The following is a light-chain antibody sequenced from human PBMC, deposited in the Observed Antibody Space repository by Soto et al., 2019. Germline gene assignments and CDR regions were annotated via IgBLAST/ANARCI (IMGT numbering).Light chain of an antibody. V-gene: IGKV1-5*01. CDR1: QRIGSW. CDR3: LHYYAYPVT. Sequence: DIQMTQSPSTLSASVGDRVSITCRARQRIGSWLAWYQQKPGKVPKLLIYTASTLISGVPSRFSGTGSGTEFTLSIGSLQPDDFATYYCLHYYAYPVTFGQGTKVDIK. J-gene: IGKJ1*01. CDR2: TAS.